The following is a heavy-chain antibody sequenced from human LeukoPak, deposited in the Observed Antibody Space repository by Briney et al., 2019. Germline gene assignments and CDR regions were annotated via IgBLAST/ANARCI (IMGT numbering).Heavy chain of an antibody. CDR3: ASASSHRIAAGGDY. J-gene: IGHJ4*02. CDR1: GFTFSNYW. Sequence: GGSLRLSCAASGFTFSNYWMHWVRQAPGKGLVWVSRINSDGSGRNYADSVKGRFTVSRDNAKNTLYLQMNSLRAEDTAVYYCASASSHRIAAGGDYWGQGTLVTVSS. CDR2: INSDGSGR. D-gene: IGHD6-13*01. V-gene: IGHV3-74*01.